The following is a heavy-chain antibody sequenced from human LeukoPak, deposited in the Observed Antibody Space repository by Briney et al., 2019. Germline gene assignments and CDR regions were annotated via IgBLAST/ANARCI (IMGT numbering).Heavy chain of an antibody. D-gene: IGHD2-2*01. V-gene: IGHV1-2*02. Sequence: AASVKVSCKASGGTFSSYAISWVRQAPGQGLEWMGWINPNSGGTNYAQKFQGRVTMTRDTSISTAYMELSRLRSDDTAVYYCARESAALFDYWGQGTLVTVSS. J-gene: IGHJ4*02. CDR1: GGTFSSYA. CDR2: INPNSGGT. CDR3: ARESAALFDY.